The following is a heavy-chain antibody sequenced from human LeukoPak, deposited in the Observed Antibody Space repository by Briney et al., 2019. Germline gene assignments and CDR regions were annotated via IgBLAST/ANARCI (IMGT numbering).Heavy chain of an antibody. V-gene: IGHV3-48*04. D-gene: IGHD3-10*02. CDR3: AELGITMIGGV. CDR1: GFTFSGYS. CDR2: ISSSGSTI. Sequence: GGSLRLSCAASGFTFSGYSMNWVRQAPGKGLEWVSYISSSGSTIYYADSVKGRFTISRDNAKNSLYLQMNSLRAEDTAVYYCAELGITMIGGVWGKGTTVTISS. J-gene: IGHJ6*04.